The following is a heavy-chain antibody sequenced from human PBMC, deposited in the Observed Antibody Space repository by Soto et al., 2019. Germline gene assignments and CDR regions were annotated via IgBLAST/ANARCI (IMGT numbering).Heavy chain of an antibody. CDR2: ISNTGGGT. D-gene: IGHD3-22*01. J-gene: IGHJ5*01. CDR1: WLTFSTYC. Sequence: PGGSLILSCASSWLTFSTYCMSWVRTAPGKGLEWVSTISNTGGGTFYAGSVKGRFTISRDNSKNTLYLQMHSLRADDSAIYFCAVGRHKTSGYNTWFDSWGRGPQVNVAS. CDR3: AVGRHKTSGYNTWFDS. V-gene: IGHV3-23*01.